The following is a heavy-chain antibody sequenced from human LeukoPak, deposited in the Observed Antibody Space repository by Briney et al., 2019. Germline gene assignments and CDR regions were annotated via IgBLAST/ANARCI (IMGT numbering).Heavy chain of an antibody. CDR1: GFTFSSYG. J-gene: IGHJ6*02. Sequence: PGGSLRLSCAASGFTFSSYGMHWVRQAPGKGLEWVAVIPYDGSNKYYADSVKGRFTISRDNSKNTLYLQMNSLRAEDTAVYYCAKGRLYCGGDCYTHMDVWGQGTTVTVSS. V-gene: IGHV3-30*18. CDR3: AKGRLYCGGDCYTHMDV. D-gene: IGHD2-21*02. CDR2: IPYDGSNK.